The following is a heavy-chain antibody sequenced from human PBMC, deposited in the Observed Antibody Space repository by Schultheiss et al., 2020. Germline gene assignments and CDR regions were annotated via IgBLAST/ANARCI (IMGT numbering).Heavy chain of an antibody. CDR3: ARESDGSGSYYNWFDP. V-gene: IGHV1-18*01. CDR1: GYTFTSYG. D-gene: IGHD3-10*01. Sequence: ASVKVSFKASGYTFTSYGISWVRQAPGQGLEWMGWISAYNGNTNYAQKLQGRVTMTTDTSTSTVYMELSSLRSEDTAVYYCARESDGSGSYYNWFDPWGQGTLVTVSS. J-gene: IGHJ5*02. CDR2: ISAYNGNT.